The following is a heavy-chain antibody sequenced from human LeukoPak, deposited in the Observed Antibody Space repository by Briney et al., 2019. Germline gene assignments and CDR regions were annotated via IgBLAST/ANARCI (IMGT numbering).Heavy chain of an antibody. Sequence: PGGSLRLSCVASGFPFSSYDMHVVRQAPGKGLEWVAVIWYDGSNKYYADSVKHRFSIARDNSKNTLYLQMNSLRAEDTAVYYCAKERNDCSGGSCYYLDAFDIWGQGTMVTVSS. D-gene: IGHD2-15*01. CDR2: IWYDGSNK. CDR3: AKERNDCSGGSCYYLDAFDI. V-gene: IGHV3-33*06. CDR1: GFPFSSYD. J-gene: IGHJ3*02.